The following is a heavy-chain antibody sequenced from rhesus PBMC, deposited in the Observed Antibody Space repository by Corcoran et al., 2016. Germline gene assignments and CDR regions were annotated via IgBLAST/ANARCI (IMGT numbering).Heavy chain of an antibody. CDR3: ARANWGPDY. CDR1: GFTFSDYY. D-gene: IGHD7-45*01. CDR2: ISNGGEST. Sequence: EVQLVESGGGLAKPGGSLRLSCAASGFTFSDYYMDWVRQAPVKGLEWVSRISNGGESTWYADSVKGRFTISRESAKNTLYLQMSSLTTEDTAVYYCARANWGPDYWGQGVLVTVSS. J-gene: IGHJ4*01. V-gene: IGHV3-178*01.